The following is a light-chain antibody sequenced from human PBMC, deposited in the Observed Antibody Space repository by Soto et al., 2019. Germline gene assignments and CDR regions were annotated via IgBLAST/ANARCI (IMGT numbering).Light chain of an antibody. Sequence: EIVMTQSPATLSVSPVEIATLSFSASQSVSSNLAWYQQKPGQAPRLLIYGVSTRATGIPARFSGSGSGTEFTLTISSLQSEDFAVYYCQQYNNWPWTFGQGTKVDIK. CDR1: QSVSSN. CDR3: QQYNNWPWT. V-gene: IGKV3-15*01. J-gene: IGKJ1*01. CDR2: GVS.